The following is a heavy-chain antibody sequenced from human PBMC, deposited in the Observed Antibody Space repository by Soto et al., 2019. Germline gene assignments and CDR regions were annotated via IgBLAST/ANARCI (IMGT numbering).Heavy chain of an antibody. V-gene: IGHV1-18*01. Sequence: QVQLVQSGAEVKKPGASVKFSCKASGYTFTSYGISWVRQAPGQGLEWMGWISAYNGNTNYAQKLQGRVTMTTDTSTSTAYMELRSLRSDDTAVYYCARYHGDYYYYYGMDVWGQGTTVTVSS. J-gene: IGHJ6*02. CDR3: ARYHGDYYYYYGMDV. D-gene: IGHD4-17*01. CDR1: GYTFTSYG. CDR2: ISAYNGNT.